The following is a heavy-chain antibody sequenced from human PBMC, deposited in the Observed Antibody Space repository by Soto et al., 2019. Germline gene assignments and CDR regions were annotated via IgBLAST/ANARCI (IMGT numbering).Heavy chain of an antibody. D-gene: IGHD2-21*02. CDR2: ISSSGYST. Sequence: GGSLRLSCAASGFTFNNYAMSWVRQAPGKGLEWVSAISSSGYSTYYADSVKGRCTISRDNSKNTVYLQMHNLRAEDTAVYYCAKGSVVVAAKFDSWGQGTLVTVSS. J-gene: IGHJ4*02. V-gene: IGHV3-23*01. CDR1: GFTFNNYA. CDR3: AKGSVVVAAKFDS.